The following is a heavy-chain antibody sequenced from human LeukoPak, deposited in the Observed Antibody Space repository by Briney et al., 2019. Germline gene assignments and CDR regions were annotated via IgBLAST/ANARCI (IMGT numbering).Heavy chain of an antibody. V-gene: IGHV3-7*01. Sequence: GGSLRLSCAASGFTFSSYWMSWVRQAPGKGLEWVANIKQDGSEKYYVDSVKGRFTISRDNAKNSLYLQMNSLRAEDTAVYYCARDDSSGYYPTSRFDYWGQGTLVTVSS. CDR2: IKQDGSEK. D-gene: IGHD3-22*01. J-gene: IGHJ4*02. CDR1: GFTFSSYW. CDR3: ARDDSSGYYPTSRFDY.